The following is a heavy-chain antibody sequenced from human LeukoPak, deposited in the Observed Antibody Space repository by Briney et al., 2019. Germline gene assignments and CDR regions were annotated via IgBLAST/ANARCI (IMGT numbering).Heavy chain of an antibody. D-gene: IGHD1-14*01. Sequence: GESLKISCKGSGYSFSTYWIGRVRQMPGKGLEWMGIIYPGDSDTRYSPSFQGQVTISADKSITTAYLQWSSLKASDTAMYYCARLGAGLSFPGSKTNYFDYWGQGTLVTVSS. J-gene: IGHJ4*02. CDR2: IYPGDSDT. CDR1: GYSFSTYW. CDR3: ARLGAGLSFPGSKTNYFDY. V-gene: IGHV5-51*01.